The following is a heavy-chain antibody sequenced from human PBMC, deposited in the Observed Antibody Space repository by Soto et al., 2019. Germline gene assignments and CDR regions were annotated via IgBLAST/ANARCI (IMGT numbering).Heavy chain of an antibody. CDR3: ARCTIVVVPASIGAYYYGMDV. V-gene: IGHV4-34*01. Sequence: QVQLQQWGAGLLKPSETLSLTCAVYGGSFSGYYWSWIRQPPGKGLEWIGEINHSGSTNYNPSLKSRLNISVDTSKDRFSLKLRSVTAADTAVYYCARCTIVVVPASIGAYYYGMDVWGQGTTVTVS. CDR2: INHSGST. D-gene: IGHD2-2*01. CDR1: GGSFSGYY. J-gene: IGHJ6*02.